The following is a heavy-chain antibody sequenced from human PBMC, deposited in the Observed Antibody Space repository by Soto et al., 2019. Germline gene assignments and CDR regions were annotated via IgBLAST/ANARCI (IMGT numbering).Heavy chain of an antibody. V-gene: IGHV4-39*01. D-gene: IGHD3-10*01. CDR3: ATTLSITVGGKIDY. CDR2: LYSGGT. Sequence: PSETLSLACTVSGVYISRKNFYWGWIRQSPGKGLEWFGTLYSGGTFSSLSLKNRVTISVDTSTKQVSLKLRSVAAEDTAIYSCATTLSITVGGKIDYWGQGIQLTVSS. CDR1: GVYISRKNFY. J-gene: IGHJ4*02.